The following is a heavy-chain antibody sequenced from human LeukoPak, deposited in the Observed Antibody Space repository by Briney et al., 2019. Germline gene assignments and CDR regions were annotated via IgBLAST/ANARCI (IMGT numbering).Heavy chain of an antibody. D-gene: IGHD3-22*01. CDR2: INPSGGST. Sequence: ASVKVSCKASGYTFTSYYMHWVRQAPGQGLEWMGIINPSGGSTSYAQKFQGRVTMTRDTSTSTVYMELSSLRSEDTAVYYCARSGSRRLYYYDSSGYSGPWDYWGQGTLVTVSS. CDR1: GYTFTSYY. J-gene: IGHJ4*02. CDR3: ARSGSRRLYYYDSSGYSGPWDY. V-gene: IGHV1-46*01.